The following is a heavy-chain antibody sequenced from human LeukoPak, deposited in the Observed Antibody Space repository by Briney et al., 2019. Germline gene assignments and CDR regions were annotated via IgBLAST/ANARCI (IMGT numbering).Heavy chain of an antibody. V-gene: IGHV1-24*01. D-gene: IGHD6-13*01. Sequence: ASVKVSCKVSGYTLTELSMHWVRQAPGKGLEWMGGFDPEDGETIYAEKFQGRVTITADTSTDTAYMELSSLRSEDTAVYYCATEGIAAAGAYDYWGQGTQVTVSS. CDR2: FDPEDGET. CDR3: ATEGIAAAGAYDY. J-gene: IGHJ4*02. CDR1: GYTLTELS.